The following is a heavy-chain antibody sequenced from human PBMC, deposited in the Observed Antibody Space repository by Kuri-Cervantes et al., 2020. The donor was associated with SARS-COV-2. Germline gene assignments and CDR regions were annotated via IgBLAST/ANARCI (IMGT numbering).Heavy chain of an antibody. V-gene: IGHV3-21*01. D-gene: IGHD1-26*01. CDR2: ISSGSEYI. CDR3: ARFETGASTTGTEN. CDR1: GFTFSSYA. Sequence: GESLKISCAASGFTFSSYAMSWVRQAPGKGLEWVSSISSGSEYILYADSAKGRFTISRDNAKNSLFLQMNGLRADDTAIYYCARFETGASTTGTENWGQGTLVTVSS. J-gene: IGHJ4*02.